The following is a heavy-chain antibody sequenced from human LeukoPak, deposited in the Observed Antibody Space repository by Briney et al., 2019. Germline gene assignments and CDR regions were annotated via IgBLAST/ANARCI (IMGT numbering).Heavy chain of an antibody. Sequence: SVKVSCKASGGTFSSYGISWVRQAPGQGLEWMGGIIPIFGTANYAQKFQGRVTITADESTSTAYMELSGLRSEDTAVYYCARVRDSSSWLNWFDPWGQGTLVTVSS. CDR3: ARVRDSSSWLNWFDP. J-gene: IGHJ5*02. V-gene: IGHV1-69*13. CDR2: IIPIFGTA. CDR1: GGTFSSYG. D-gene: IGHD6-13*01.